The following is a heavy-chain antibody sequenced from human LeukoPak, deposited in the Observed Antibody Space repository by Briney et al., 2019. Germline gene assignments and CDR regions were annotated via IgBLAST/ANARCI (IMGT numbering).Heavy chain of an antibody. CDR2: ISGSGGNT. J-gene: IGHJ4*02. CDR1: GFTFTTSA. V-gene: IGHV3-23*01. D-gene: IGHD5-18*01. CDR3: AKIERYSLIDY. Sequence: PGGSLRLSCAASGFTFTTSAMTWVHQAPGKGLEWVSTISGSGGNTYYADSVKGRFTISRDNSKNTLYLQMNSLRAEDTAVYYCAKIERYSLIDYWGQGTLVTVSS.